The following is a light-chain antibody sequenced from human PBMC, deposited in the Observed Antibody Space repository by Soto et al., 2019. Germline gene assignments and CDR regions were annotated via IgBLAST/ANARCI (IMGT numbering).Light chain of an antibody. Sequence: QSALTQPPSASGSPGQSVTISCTGASSDFGGTNYVSWYQQHPGKAPKLMSFEVTKRPSGVPDRFSGSKSGNTASLTVSGLQAEDEADYYCTSYAGSYADVVFGGGTKVTVL. CDR2: EVT. CDR1: SSDFGGTNY. CDR3: TSYAGSYADVV. V-gene: IGLV2-8*01. J-gene: IGLJ2*01.